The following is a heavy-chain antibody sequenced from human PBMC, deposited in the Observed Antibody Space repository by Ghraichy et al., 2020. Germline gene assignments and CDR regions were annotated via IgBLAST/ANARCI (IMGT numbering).Heavy chain of an antibody. CDR3: ASPGRVRYFDRTGLHDAFDI. J-gene: IGHJ3*02. CDR1: GFTFSSYW. V-gene: IGHV3-74*01. CDR2: INSDGSST. Sequence: GGSLRLSCAASGFTFSSYWMHWVRQAPGKGLVWVSRINSDGSSTSYADSVKGRFTISRDNAKNTLYLQMNSLRAEDTAVYYCASPGRVRYFDRTGLHDAFDIWGQGTMVTVSS. D-gene: IGHD3-9*01.